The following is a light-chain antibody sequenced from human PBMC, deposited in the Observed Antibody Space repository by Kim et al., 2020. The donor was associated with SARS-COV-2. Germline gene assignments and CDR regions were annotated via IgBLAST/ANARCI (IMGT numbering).Light chain of an antibody. CDR1: SLRSYY. CDR2: GKN. Sequence: AVGQTVRITGQGDSLRSYYASWYQQKPGQAPVLVIYGKNNRPSGIPDRFSGSSSGNTASLTITGAQAEDEADYYCNSRDSSGNHLVFGGGTKLTVL. J-gene: IGLJ2*01. V-gene: IGLV3-19*01. CDR3: NSRDSSGNHLV.